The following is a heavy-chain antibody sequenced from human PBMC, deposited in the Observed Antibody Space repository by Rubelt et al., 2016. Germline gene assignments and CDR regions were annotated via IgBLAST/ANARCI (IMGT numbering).Heavy chain of an antibody. Sequence: EVQLVESGGSLVQPGGSLRLSCAASGFTVRNSYMNWVRPAPGKGLEWVTLIYSDGGPYYADSVQGRFTISRDNSKNNLYLEKNSLRAEDTAVYYCAREAPRGGSQFFDCWGQGTQVTVSS. CDR2: IYSDGGP. D-gene: IGHD2-15*01. V-gene: IGHV3-66*01. J-gene: IGHJ4*02. CDR3: AREAPRGGSQFFDC. CDR1: GFTVRNSY.